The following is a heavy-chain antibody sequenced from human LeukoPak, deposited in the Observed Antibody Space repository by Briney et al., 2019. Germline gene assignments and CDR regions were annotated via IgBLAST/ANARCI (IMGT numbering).Heavy chain of an antibody. CDR1: GFTFTNNF. CDR3: ARDLSGVTGYTYGRGIDY. Sequence: GESLRLSCAASGFTFTNNFMSWVRQAPGKGLEWVSSISSSSSYIYYADSLKGRFTISRDNAKNSLYLQMNSLRAEDTAVYYCARDLSGVTGYTYGRGIDYWGQGTLVTVSS. D-gene: IGHD5-18*01. J-gene: IGHJ4*02. CDR2: ISSSSSYI. V-gene: IGHV3-21*01.